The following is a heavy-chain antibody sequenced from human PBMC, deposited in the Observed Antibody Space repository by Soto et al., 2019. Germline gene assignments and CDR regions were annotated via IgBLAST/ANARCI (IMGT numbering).Heavy chain of an antibody. J-gene: IGHJ3*02. CDR3: ARVGKTSSNHPSDI. V-gene: IGHV4-59*01. Sequence: PSETLSLTCTVSGGSINRYYWSWIRQPPGKGLEWIGYIYDSGSTNYNPSLKSRVTISVDTSKNQFSLKVSSVTAADTAVYYCARVGKTSSNHPSDIWGQGTMVTVSS. D-gene: IGHD6-13*01. CDR1: GGSINRYY. CDR2: IYDSGST.